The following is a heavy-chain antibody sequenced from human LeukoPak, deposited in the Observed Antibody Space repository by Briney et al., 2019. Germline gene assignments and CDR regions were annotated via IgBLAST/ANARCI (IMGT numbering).Heavy chain of an antibody. CDR2: ISSSSSYI. CDR1: GXTXXSYS. V-gene: IGHV3-21*01. Sequence: GGSLRLSCAASGXTXXSYSMNWVRQAXXXXXXXVSSISSSSSYIYYADSVKGRFTISRDNAKNSLYLQMNSLRAEDTAVYYCARDVFNLDGSGSSWGQGTLVTVSS. CDR3: ARDVFNLDGSGSS. J-gene: IGHJ4*02. D-gene: IGHD3-10*01.